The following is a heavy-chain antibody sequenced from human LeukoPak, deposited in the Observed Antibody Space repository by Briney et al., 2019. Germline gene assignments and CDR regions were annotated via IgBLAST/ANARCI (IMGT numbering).Heavy chain of an antibody. V-gene: IGHV3-30*02. CDR1: GFTLSGFV. Sequence: GGSLRLSCAASGFTLSGFVMHWVRQAPGKGLEWVACLWDDTSNQYYGDCVKGRFRISRDNSKNILYLQMNSLSRDDTAVYYCAKEPMDTPMLAIDSWGQGTMVIVSS. J-gene: IGHJ3*02. D-gene: IGHD5-18*01. CDR2: LWDDTSNQ. CDR3: AKEPMDTPMLAIDS.